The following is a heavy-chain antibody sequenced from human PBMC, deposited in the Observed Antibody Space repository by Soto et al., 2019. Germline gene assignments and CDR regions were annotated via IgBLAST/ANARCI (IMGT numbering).Heavy chain of an antibody. CDR3: VRRDRSGWFDAFDV. CDR2: IYPGDSDT. D-gene: IGHD6-19*01. V-gene: IGHV5-51*01. J-gene: IGHJ3*01. Sequence: SGESLKISCKGYGYSFTHKWIGWVRQMPGKGLEWMGVIYPGDSDTKYSPSFQGHVTISVDKSISTAYLQWSSLKASDSALYYCVRRDRSGWFDAFDVWGQGTMVTVSS. CDR1: GYSFTHKW.